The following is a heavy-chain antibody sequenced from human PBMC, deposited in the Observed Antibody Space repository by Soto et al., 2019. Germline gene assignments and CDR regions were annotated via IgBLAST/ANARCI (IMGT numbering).Heavy chain of an antibody. D-gene: IGHD1-26*01. CDR1: GFTFSSYW. Sequence: GGSLRLSCAASGFTFSSYWMSWVRQAPGKGLEWVANIKQDGSEKYYVDSVKGRFTISRDNAKNSLYLQMNSLRAEDTAVYYCAKEFGIVGATYYYYYGMDVWGQGTTVTVSS. CDR2: IKQDGSEK. V-gene: IGHV3-7*04. CDR3: AKEFGIVGATYYYYYGMDV. J-gene: IGHJ6*02.